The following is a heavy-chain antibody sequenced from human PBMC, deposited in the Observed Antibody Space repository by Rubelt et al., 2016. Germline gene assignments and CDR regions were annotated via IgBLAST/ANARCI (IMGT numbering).Heavy chain of an antibody. J-gene: IGHJ6*02. CDR1: GGSFSGYY. V-gene: IGHV4-34*01. CDR2: INHSGST. Sequence: QVQLQQWGAGLLKPSETLSLTCAVYGGSFSGYYWSWIRQPPGKGLEWIGEINHSGSTYYNPSLKSRVTISVDTSKNQFPLNVSSVSAAETAVYTCARGYRSYYYGMDVWGQGTTGTVSS. CDR3: ARGYRSYYYGMDV.